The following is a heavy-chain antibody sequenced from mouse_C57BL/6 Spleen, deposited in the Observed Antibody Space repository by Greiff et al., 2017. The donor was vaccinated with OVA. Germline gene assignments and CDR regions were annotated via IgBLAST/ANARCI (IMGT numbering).Heavy chain of an antibody. CDR2: IYPGDGDT. CDR3: ATSLLDSYYFDY. CDR1: GYAFSSSW. V-gene: IGHV1-82*01. J-gene: IGHJ2*01. D-gene: IGHD6-5*01. Sequence: QVQLQQSGPELVKPGASVKISCKASGYAFSSSWMNWVKQRPGKGLEWIGRIYPGDGDTNYNGKFKGKATLTADKSSSTAYMQLSSLTSEDSAVYFCATSLLDSYYFDYWGQGTTLTVSS.